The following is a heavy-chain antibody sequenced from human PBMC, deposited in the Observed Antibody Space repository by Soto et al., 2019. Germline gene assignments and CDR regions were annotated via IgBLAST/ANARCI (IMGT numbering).Heavy chain of an antibody. CDR1: GYTFTSYA. CDR3: ARGPVPAAINWFDP. J-gene: IGHJ5*02. Sequence: GASVKVSCKASGYTFTSYAMHWVRQAPGQRLEWMGWINAGNGNTKYSQKFQGRVTITRDTSASTAYMELSSLRSEDTAVYYCARGPVPAAINWFDPCGQGTLVTVSS. V-gene: IGHV1-3*01. D-gene: IGHD2-2*01. CDR2: INAGNGNT.